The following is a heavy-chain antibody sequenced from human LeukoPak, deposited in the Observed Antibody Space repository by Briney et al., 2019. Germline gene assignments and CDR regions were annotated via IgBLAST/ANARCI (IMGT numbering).Heavy chain of an antibody. V-gene: IGHV1-46*01. D-gene: IGHD6-13*01. CDR3: ARDGVGAAAGPDDYGMDV. CDR2: INPSGGST. CDR1: GYTFTSYY. Sequence: GASVKVSCEASGYTFTSYYMHWVRQAPGQGLEWMGIINPSGGSTSHAQKFQGRVTMTRDTSTSTVYMELSSLRSEDTAVYYCARDGVGAAAGPDDYGMDVWGQGTTVTVSS. J-gene: IGHJ6*02.